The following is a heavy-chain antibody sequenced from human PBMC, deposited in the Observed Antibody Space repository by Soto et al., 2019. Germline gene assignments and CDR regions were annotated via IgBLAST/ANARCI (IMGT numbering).Heavy chain of an antibody. CDR1: GYTFTGYY. J-gene: IGHJ4*02. V-gene: IGHV1-2*02. D-gene: IGHD5-18*01. CDR2: INPNSGGT. CDR3: VKEVETVRLVAFAL. Sequence: ASVKVSCKASGYTFTGYYMHWVRQAPGQGLEWMGWINPNSGGTNYAQKFQGRVTMTRDTSISTAYMELSRLRSDDTAVYYCVKEVETVRLVAFALWGQGTQVTVSS.